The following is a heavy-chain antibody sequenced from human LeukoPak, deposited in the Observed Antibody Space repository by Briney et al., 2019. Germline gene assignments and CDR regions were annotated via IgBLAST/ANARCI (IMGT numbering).Heavy chain of an antibody. CDR3: ARDDPTMAIFDY. Sequence: ASVKVSCKASGYTFTSYYMHWVRQAPGQGLEWMGIINPSGGSTSYAQKFQGRVTMTRDTSTSTVYMELSSLRSEDTAVYYCARDDPTMAIFDYWGQGTLVTASS. CDR1: GYTFTSYY. CDR2: INPSGGST. D-gene: IGHD3-10*01. V-gene: IGHV1-46*01. J-gene: IGHJ4*02.